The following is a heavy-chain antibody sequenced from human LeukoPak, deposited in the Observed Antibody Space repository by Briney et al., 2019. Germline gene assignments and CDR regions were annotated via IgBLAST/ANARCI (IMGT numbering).Heavy chain of an antibody. CDR3: ARDTYYDFWSGYSPYYYYYGMDV. V-gene: IGHV3-7*01. Sequence: GGSLRLSCAASGFTFSSYWMSWVRQAPGKGLEWVANIKQDGSEKYYVDSVEGRFTISRDNAKNSLYLQMNSLRAEDTAVYYCARDTYYDFWSGYSPYYYYYGMDVWGQGTTVTVSS. CDR1: GFTFSSYW. CDR2: IKQDGSEK. D-gene: IGHD3-3*01. J-gene: IGHJ6*02.